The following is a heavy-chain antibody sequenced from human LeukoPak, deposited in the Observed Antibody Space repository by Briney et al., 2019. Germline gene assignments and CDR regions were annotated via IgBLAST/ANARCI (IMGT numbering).Heavy chain of an antibody. D-gene: IGHD4-17*01. CDR3: ARDYNGDYVFDY. V-gene: IGHV3-30*14. CDR1: GFTFSSYA. CDR2: ISYDGSNK. J-gene: IGHJ4*02. Sequence: GGSLRLSCAASGFTFSSYAMHWVRQAPGKGLEWVAVISYDGSNKNYADSVKGRFTISRDNSKNTLYLQMNSLRAEDTAVYYCARDYNGDYVFDYWGQGTLVTVSS.